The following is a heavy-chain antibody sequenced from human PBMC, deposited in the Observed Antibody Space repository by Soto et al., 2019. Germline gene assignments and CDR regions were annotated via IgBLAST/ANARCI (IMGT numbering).Heavy chain of an antibody. Sequence: GGSLRLSCAASGFSFSTYAIHWVRQAPGKGLEWVALISYDGSNKYYADSVKGRFTISRDNSKNTLYLQMNSLRAEDAAVYYCARDGTAGYYDSSGAYGMDVWGQGTTVTVSS. D-gene: IGHD3-22*01. CDR1: GFSFSTYA. V-gene: IGHV3-30-3*01. CDR3: ARDGTAGYYDSSGAYGMDV. CDR2: ISYDGSNK. J-gene: IGHJ6*02.